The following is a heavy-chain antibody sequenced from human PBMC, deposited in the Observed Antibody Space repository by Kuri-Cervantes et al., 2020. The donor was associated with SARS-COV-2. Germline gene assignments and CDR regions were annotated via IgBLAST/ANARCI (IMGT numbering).Heavy chain of an antibody. D-gene: IGHD2-8*01. CDR3: ARSRLTGYYYYGMDV. CDR2: IIPIFGTA. V-gene: IGHV1-69*01. J-gene: IGHJ6*02. Sequence: TCAASGFTFSSYAMSWVRQAPGQGLEWMGGIIPIFGTANYAQKFQGRVTITADESTSTAYMELSSLRSEDTAVYYCARSRLTGYYYYGMDVWGQGTTVTVSS. CDR1: GFTFSSYA.